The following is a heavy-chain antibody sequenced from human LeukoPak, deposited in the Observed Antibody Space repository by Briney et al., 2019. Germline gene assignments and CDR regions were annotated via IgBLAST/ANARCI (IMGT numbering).Heavy chain of an antibody. CDR1: GFTFSSYG. Sequence: PGRSLRLSCAASGFTFSSYGMHWVRQAPGKGLEWVAVISYDGSNKYYADSAKGRFTISRDNSKNTLYLQMNSLRAEDTAVYYCAKESWLAEHFSYYFDYWGQGTLVTVSS. J-gene: IGHJ4*02. D-gene: IGHD6-19*01. V-gene: IGHV3-30*18. CDR2: ISYDGSNK. CDR3: AKESWLAEHFSYYFDY.